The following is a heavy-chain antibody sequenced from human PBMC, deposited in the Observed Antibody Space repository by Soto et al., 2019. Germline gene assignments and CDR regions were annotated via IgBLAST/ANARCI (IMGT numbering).Heavy chain of an antibody. J-gene: IGHJ5*02. CDR3: ARPYSYGYNWFDP. D-gene: IGHD5-18*01. Sequence: QVQLVQSGAEVKKPGASVKVSCKASGYTFTGYYMHWVRQAPGQGLEWMGWINTNSGGTNYAQKFQGRVTMTRDTSISTAYRELSRLRSDDTAVYYWARPYSYGYNWFDPWGQGTLVTVSS. CDR2: INTNSGGT. CDR1: GYTFTGYY. V-gene: IGHV1-2*02.